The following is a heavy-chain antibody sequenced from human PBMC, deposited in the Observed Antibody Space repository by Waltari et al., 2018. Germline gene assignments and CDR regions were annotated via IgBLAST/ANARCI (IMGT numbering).Heavy chain of an antibody. CDR1: GYTFTSYD. D-gene: IGHD1-7*01. V-gene: IGHV1-8*01. CDR3: ATRSLELRGVEMGFDP. CDR2: MNPNIGNT. J-gene: IGHJ5*02. Sequence: QVQLVQSGAEVKKPGASVKVSCKASGYTFTSYDINWVRQATGQGLEWMGWMNPNIGNTGYAQKFQGRVTMTRNTSISTAYMELSSLRSEDTAVYYCATRSLELRGVEMGFDPWGQGTLVTVSS.